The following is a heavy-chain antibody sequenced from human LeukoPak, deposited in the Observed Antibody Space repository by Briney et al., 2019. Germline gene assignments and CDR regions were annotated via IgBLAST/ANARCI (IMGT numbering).Heavy chain of an antibody. D-gene: IGHD6-19*01. Sequence: PGRSLRLSCAASGFTFDDYAMHWVRQAPGKGLEWVSGISWNSGSIGYADSVKGRFTISRDNAKNSLYLQMNSLRAEDTALYYRAKDIYPGGKAGTFDYWGQGTLVTVSS. J-gene: IGHJ4*02. V-gene: IGHV3-9*01. CDR2: ISWNSGSI. CDR1: GFTFDDYA. CDR3: AKDIYPGGKAGTFDY.